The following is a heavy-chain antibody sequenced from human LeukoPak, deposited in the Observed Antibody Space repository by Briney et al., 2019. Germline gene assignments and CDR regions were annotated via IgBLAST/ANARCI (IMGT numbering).Heavy chain of an antibody. CDR3: ARRPRILYYYMDV. J-gene: IGHJ6*03. D-gene: IGHD2-15*01. V-gene: IGHV4-34*01. CDR1: GGSFSGYY. Sequence: SETLSLTCAVYGGSFSGYYWSWIRQPPGKGLEWIGEINHSGSTNYNPSLKSRVTISVDTSKNQFSLKLSSVTAADTAVYYCARRPRILYYYMDVWGEGTTVTVSS. CDR2: INHSGST.